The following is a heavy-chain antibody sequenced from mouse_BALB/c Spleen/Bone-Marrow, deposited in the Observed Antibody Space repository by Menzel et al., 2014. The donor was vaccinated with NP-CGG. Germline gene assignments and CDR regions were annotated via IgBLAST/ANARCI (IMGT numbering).Heavy chain of an antibody. V-gene: IGHV7-3*02. D-gene: IGHD2-1*01. CDR1: GFTFTDYY. CDR2: IRNKANGYTT. Sequence: DVQLVESGGGLVQPGGSLRLSCATSGFTFTDYYMSWVRQPPGKALEWLVFIRNKANGYTTEYSASVKGRFTISRDNSQSILYLQMNTLRAEDSATYYCAGDGNYHFDYWGQGTTLTVSS. CDR3: AGDGNYHFDY. J-gene: IGHJ2*01.